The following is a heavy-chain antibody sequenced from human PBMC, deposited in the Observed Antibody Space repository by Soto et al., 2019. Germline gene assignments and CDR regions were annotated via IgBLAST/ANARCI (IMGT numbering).Heavy chain of an antibody. V-gene: IGHV3-23*01. CDR3: EKATWDEYDFWSGPLDYYYGMDG. J-gene: IGHJ6*02. D-gene: IGHD3-3*01. CDR2: ISGSGGST. Sequence: PGGSLRLSCAASGFTFSSYAMSWVRQAPGKGLEWVSAISGSGGSTYYADSVKGRFTISRDNSKNTLYLQMNSLRAEDTAVDYCEKATWDEYDFWSGPLDYYYGMDGWGQGTTVTVAS. CDR1: GFTFSSYA.